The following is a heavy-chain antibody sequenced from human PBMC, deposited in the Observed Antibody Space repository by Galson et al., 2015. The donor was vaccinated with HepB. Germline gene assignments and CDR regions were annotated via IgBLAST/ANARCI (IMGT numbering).Heavy chain of an antibody. D-gene: IGHD6-19*01. CDR1: GFTVSSNY. J-gene: IGHJ3*02. CDR2: IYSGGCT. Sequence: SLRLSCAASGFTVSSNYMSWVRQAPGKGLEWVSVIYSGGCTYYADSVKGRFTISRDNSKNTLYLQMNSLRAEDTAVYYCARDRGIAVAVEAFDIWGQGTMVTVSS. V-gene: IGHV3-66*01. CDR3: ARDRGIAVAVEAFDI.